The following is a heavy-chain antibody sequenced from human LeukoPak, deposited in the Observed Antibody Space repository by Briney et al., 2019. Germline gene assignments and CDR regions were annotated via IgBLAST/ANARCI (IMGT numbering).Heavy chain of an antibody. Sequence: GSLRLSCAASGFTFSGSAMHWVRQASGKGLEWVGRIRCKANSYATAYAASVKGRFTISRDDSKNTAYLQMNSLKTEDSAVYYCTRRGFGDWFDPWGQGTLVTVSS. CDR1: GFTFSGSA. CDR3: TRRGFGDWFDP. V-gene: IGHV3-73*01. J-gene: IGHJ5*02. CDR2: IRCKANSYAT. D-gene: IGHD3-10*01.